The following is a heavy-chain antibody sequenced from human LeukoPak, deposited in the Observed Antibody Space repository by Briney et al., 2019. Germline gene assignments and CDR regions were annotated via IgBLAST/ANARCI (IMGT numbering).Heavy chain of an antibody. Sequence: GASVKVSCKASGYTFTSYGISWVRQAPGQGLEWMGWISAYNGNTNYAQKLQGRVTMTTDTSTSTAYMELRSLRSDDTAVYYCARDLPISAVVVPAAPTGFDYWGQGTLVTVSS. CDR2: ISAYNGNT. J-gene: IGHJ4*02. CDR3: ARDLPISAVVVPAAPTGFDY. CDR1: GYTFTSYG. D-gene: IGHD2-2*01. V-gene: IGHV1-18*01.